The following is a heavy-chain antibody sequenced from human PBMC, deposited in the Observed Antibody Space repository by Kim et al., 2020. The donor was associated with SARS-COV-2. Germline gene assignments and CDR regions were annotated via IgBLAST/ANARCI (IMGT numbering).Heavy chain of an antibody. CDR1: GGSISSGGYS. D-gene: IGHD1-26*01. V-gene: IGHV4-30-2*01. CDR2: IYHSGST. CDR3: ASIVGATRSVDY. J-gene: IGHJ4*02. Sequence: SETLSLTCAVSGGSISSGGYSWSWVRQPPGKGLEWIGYIYHSGSTYYNPSLKSRVTISVDRSKNQFSLKLSSVTAADTAVYYCASIVGATRSVDYWGQGTLVTVSS.